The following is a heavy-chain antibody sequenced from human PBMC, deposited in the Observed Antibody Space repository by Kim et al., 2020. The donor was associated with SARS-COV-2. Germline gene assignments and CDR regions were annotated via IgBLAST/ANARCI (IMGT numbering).Heavy chain of an antibody. V-gene: IGHV3-23*01. CDR2: IRGSGDRT. J-gene: IGHJ1*01. CDR1: GFTFNSYA. D-gene: IGHD6-19*01. CDR3: AKVSSGSSGWFEYFHH. Sequence: GGSLRLSFAASGFTFNSYAMSWVRQAPGKGLEWVSGIRGSGDRTSYADSVKGRFTISRDNSRNTLYLQMDSLRAEDTAVYYCAKVSSGSSGWFEYFHHWGQGTLVTVSS.